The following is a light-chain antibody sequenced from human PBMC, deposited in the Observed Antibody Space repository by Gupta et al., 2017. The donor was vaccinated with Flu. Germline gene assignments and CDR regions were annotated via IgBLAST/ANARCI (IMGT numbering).Light chain of an antibody. Sequence: DRVTITCRASQSISNYLNWYQQKPGKAPKLLIYAASSVQSGVPSRFSGGGSGTDFTLTISSLQPEDFASYYCQQSYTMFPSTFGQGTKLEIK. CDR2: AAS. J-gene: IGKJ2*01. V-gene: IGKV1-39*01. CDR1: QSISNY. CDR3: QQSYTMFPST.